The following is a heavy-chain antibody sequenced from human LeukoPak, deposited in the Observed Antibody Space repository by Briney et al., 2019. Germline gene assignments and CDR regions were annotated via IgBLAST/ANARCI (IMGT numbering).Heavy chain of an antibody. Sequence: GSLRLSCAASGFIFDDYRMYWVRQAPGKGLEWVCFITWNGGRTDYADSVKGRLTMSRDNSKNSLYLQMNSLRTEDSALYYCAKLNDDSSGTDYWGQGTLVTVSS. CDR3: AKLNDDSSGTDY. D-gene: IGHD3-22*01. CDR2: ITWNGGRT. J-gene: IGHJ4*02. CDR1: GFIFDDYR. V-gene: IGHV3-43*01.